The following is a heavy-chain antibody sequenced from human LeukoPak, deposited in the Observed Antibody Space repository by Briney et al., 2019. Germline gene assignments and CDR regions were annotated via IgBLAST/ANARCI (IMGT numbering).Heavy chain of an antibody. J-gene: IGHJ5*02. CDR2: IDASGDNT. D-gene: IGHD6-19*01. CDR1: GFTFGSYA. Sequence: GGSLRLSCAASGFTFGSYAMTWVRQAPGKGLEWVSSIDASGDNTYYADSVKGRFTISKDNSKNTFYLQMNTLRADDTAVYYCAKGSESGWYGWFAPWGQGALVTVSS. V-gene: IGHV3-23*01. CDR3: AKGSESGWYGWFAP.